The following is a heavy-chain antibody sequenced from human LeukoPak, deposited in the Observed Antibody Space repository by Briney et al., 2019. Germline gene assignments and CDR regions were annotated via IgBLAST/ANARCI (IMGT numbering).Heavy chain of an antibody. CDR3: ARGIQYYDILTGYYRSRWFDP. J-gene: IGHJ5*02. V-gene: IGHV4-39*01. CDR2: IYYSGST. D-gene: IGHD3-9*01. CDR1: GGSISSSSYY. Sequence: SETLSLTCTVSGGSISSSSYYWGWIRQPPGKGLEWIGSIYYSGSTYYNPSLKSRVTISVDTSKNQFSLKLSSVTAADTAVYYCARGIQYYDILTGYYRSRWFDPWGQGTLVTVSS.